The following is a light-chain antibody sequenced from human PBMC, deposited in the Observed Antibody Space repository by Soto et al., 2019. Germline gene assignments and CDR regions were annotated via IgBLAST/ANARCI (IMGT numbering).Light chain of an antibody. CDR1: QSVSSN. CDR2: GAS. J-gene: IGKJ5*01. CDR3: QQYNNWPPVT. Sequence: ETVKTQSPATLSVSPGERATLSCRASQSVSSNVAWYQQTPGQAPRLLIYGASTRATGIPDRFSGSGSGTEFTLTISSLQSEDFAVYYCQQYNNWPPVTFGQGTRLDIK. V-gene: IGKV3-15*01.